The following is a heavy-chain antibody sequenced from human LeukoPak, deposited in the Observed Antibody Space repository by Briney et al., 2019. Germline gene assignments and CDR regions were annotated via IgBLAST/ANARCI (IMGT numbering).Heavy chain of an antibody. CDR2: INHSGST. CDR1: GGSFSGYY. V-gene: IGHV4-34*01. J-gene: IGHJ4*02. D-gene: IGHD3-10*01. CDR3: ARLYGSGSYYNY. Sequence: SETLSLTCTVYGGSFSGYYWSWIRQPPGQGLEWVGEINHSGSTNYDPSLKSRVTISVDTSKNQFSLKLSSVTAADTAVYYCARLYGSGSYYNYWGQGTLVTVSS.